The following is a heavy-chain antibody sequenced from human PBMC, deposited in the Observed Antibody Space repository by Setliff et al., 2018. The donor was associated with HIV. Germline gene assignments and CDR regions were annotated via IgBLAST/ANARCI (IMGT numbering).Heavy chain of an antibody. J-gene: IGHJ4*02. CDR1: GGSVSSGSYY. CDR3: AGSWSGYPLSFGY. D-gene: IGHD3-3*01. Sequence: PSETLSLTCTVSGGSVSSGSYYWSWIRQPAGKGLEWSGRSYTSGSTNYNPSLKSRVTISVDTSKNQFSLKLSSVTAADTAVYYCAGSWSGYPLSFGYWGQGTLVTVSS. CDR2: SYTSGST. V-gene: IGHV4-61*02.